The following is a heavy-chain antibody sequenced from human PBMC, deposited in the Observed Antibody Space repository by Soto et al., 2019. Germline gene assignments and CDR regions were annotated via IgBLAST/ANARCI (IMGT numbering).Heavy chain of an antibody. CDR1: GFTFSSYG. Sequence: QVQLVESGGGVVQPGRSLRLSCAASGFTFSSYGMHWVRQAPGKGLEWVAVISYDGSNKYYADSVQGRFTISRDNSKNTLYLQMNSLRAEDTAVYYCANSFYGRFDYWGQGTLVTVSS. CDR3: ANSFYGRFDY. V-gene: IGHV3-30*18. CDR2: ISYDGSNK. D-gene: IGHD3-10*01. J-gene: IGHJ4*02.